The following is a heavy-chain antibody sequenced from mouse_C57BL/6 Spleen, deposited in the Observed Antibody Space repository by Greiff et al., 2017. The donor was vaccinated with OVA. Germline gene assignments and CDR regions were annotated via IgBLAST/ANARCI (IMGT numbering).Heavy chain of an antibody. J-gene: IGHJ4*01. CDR1: GYTFTSYW. D-gene: IGHD2-3*01. CDR3: AREDGYYEGYAMDY. Sequence: QVQLQQPGAELVKPGASVKMSCKASGYTFTSYWITWVKQRPGQGLEWIGDIYPGSGSTNYNEKFKSKATLTVDTSSSTAYMQLSSLTSEDSAVYYCAREDGYYEGYAMDYWGQGTSVTVSS. CDR2: IYPGSGST. V-gene: IGHV1-55*01.